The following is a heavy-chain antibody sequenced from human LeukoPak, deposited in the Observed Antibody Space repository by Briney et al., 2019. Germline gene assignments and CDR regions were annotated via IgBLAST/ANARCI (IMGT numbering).Heavy chain of an antibody. CDR1: GGSISSSSYY. J-gene: IGHJ5*02. CDR3: ARGITMPPFNWFGP. CDR2: IYYSGST. V-gene: IGHV4-39*07. D-gene: IGHD3-10*01. Sequence: SETLSLTCTVSGGSISSSSYYWGWIRQPPGKGLEWIGSIYYSGSTYYNPSLKSRVTISVDTSKNQFSLKLSSVTAADTALYYCARGITMPPFNWFGPWGQGTLVTVSS.